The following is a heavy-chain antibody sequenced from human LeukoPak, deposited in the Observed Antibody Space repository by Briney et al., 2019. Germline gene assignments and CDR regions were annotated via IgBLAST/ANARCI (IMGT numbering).Heavy chain of an antibody. CDR1: GFAFSNFA. CDR3: AREKFDS. J-gene: IGHJ5*01. Sequence: GGSLRLSCAASGFAFSNFAMHWVRQAPGKGLEWVAVVSYEGTIKYYADSAKGRFTISRDNSGNIISHQMNNLTTEDTATYYCAREKFDSWGQGALVTVSP. V-gene: IGHV3-30*14. CDR2: VSYEGTIK.